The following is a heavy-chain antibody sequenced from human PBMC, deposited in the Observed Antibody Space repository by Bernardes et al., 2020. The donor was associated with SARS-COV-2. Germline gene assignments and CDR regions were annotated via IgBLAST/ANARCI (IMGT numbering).Heavy chain of an antibody. D-gene: IGHD3-16*01. CDR3: ARGDYGASRGYYYYYYGMDV. Sequence: GGSLRLSCEASGFSVRNYYMNWVRQAPGKGLEWVSLIYSGGSAYYAGSVKGRFTITRDNSKNTQRITAPLKHESLRAEDTAVYYCARGDYGASRGYYYYYYGMDVWGQGTTVTVSS. J-gene: IGHJ6*02. CDR1: GFSVRNYY. CDR2: IYSGGSA. V-gene: IGHV3-53*01.